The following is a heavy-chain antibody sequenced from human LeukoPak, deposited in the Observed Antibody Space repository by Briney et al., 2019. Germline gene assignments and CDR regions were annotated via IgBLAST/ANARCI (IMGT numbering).Heavy chain of an antibody. J-gene: IGHJ5*02. CDR3: ARDGCRWTFDP. CDR1: GGSISSHY. V-gene: IGHV4-59*11. D-gene: IGHD3/OR15-3a*01. Sequence: SETLSLTCTVSGGSISSHYWNWIRQPPGKGLEWIGYIYYSGSTNYNPSLKSRVTISLDTSQNQFSLKLSSVTAADTAVYYCARDGCRWTFDPWGQRTLVTVSS. CDR2: IYYSGST.